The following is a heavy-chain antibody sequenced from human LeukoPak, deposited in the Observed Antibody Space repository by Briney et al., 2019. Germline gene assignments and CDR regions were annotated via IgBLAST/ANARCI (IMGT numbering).Heavy chain of an antibody. J-gene: IGHJ6*02. CDR2: INPNSGGT. CDR3: ARACSSTSCYDDYYGMDV. CDR1: GYTFTGYY. D-gene: IGHD2-2*01. V-gene: IGHV1-2*02. Sequence: ASVKVSCKASGYTFTGYYMHWVRQAPGQGLEWMGWINPNSGGTNYAQKFQGRVIMTRDTSISTAYMELSRLRSDDTAVYYCARACSSTSCYDDYYGMDVWGQGTTVTVSS.